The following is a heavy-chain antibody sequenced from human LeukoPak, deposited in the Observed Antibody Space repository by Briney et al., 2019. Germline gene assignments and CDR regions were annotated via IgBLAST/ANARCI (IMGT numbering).Heavy chain of an antibody. D-gene: IGHD3-3*01. Sequence: GGSLRLSCAAPGFTFSSYEMNWFRQAPGKGLEWISYINNGGNIIYYADSVKGRFTISRDDAQNSLYLQMNSLRAEDTAFYYCARSDCSDYWGQGTLVTVSS. CDR3: ARSDCSDY. CDR1: GFTFSSYE. CDR2: INNGGNII. V-gene: IGHV3-48*03. J-gene: IGHJ4*02.